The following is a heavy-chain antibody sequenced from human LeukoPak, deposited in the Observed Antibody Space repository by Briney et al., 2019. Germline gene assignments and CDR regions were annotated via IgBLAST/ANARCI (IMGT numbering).Heavy chain of an antibody. CDR3: AKDGRTRYFDWLDY. D-gene: IGHD3-9*01. J-gene: IGHJ4*02. CDR1: GFTFDDYA. V-gene: IGHV3-9*01. CDR2: ISWNSGSI. Sequence: GGSLRLSCAASGFTFDDYAMHWVRQAPGKGLEWVSGISWNSGSIGYADSVKGRFTISGDNAKNSLYLQMNSLRAEDTALYYCAKDGRTRYFDWLDYWGQGTLVTVSS.